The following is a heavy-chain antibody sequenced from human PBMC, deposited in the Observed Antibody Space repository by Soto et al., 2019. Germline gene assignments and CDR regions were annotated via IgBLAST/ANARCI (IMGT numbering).Heavy chain of an antibody. Sequence: ASVKVSCKASGGTFSSYAISWVRQAPGQGLEWMGGIIPIFGTPNYAQKFQGRVTITADESTSTAYMELSSLKSEDTAVYYCATGGYSGYNYRHDYYGMDVWGQGTTVTVS. CDR2: IIPIFGTP. V-gene: IGHV1-69*13. J-gene: IGHJ6*02. CDR1: GGTFSSYA. D-gene: IGHD5-12*01. CDR3: ATGGYSGYNYRHDYYGMDV.